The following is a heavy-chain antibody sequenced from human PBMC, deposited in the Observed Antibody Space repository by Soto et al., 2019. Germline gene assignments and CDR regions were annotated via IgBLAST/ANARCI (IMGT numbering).Heavy chain of an antibody. J-gene: IGHJ6*02. CDR2: ISGSDETT. CDR1: GFTFGTYT. V-gene: IGHV3-23*01. D-gene: IGHD3-3*01. Sequence: PGGSLRLSCAASGFTFGTYTMTWVCQAPGKGLEWVSSISGSDETTYYADSVKGRFSISGDKSKNTLYLQMNSLRAEDTAIYYCAKLDFWNSYYGLDVWGQGTTVTVSS. CDR3: AKLDFWNSYYGLDV.